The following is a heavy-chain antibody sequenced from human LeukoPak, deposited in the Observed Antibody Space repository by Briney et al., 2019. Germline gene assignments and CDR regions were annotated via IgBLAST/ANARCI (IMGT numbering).Heavy chain of an antibody. CDR1: GFSFNNYA. Sequence: GGSLRLSCVAYGFSFNNYAMKGVRQAPGKGLEWVSHIIGSGGNTFYADSVRGRFTIPRDKSKNTLYLQMNSLRAEDTAVYYCAKGAYDYIEIAYFDYWGQGSLVTVSS. CDR2: IIGSGGNT. CDR3: AKGAYDYIEIAYFDY. J-gene: IGHJ4*02. D-gene: IGHD5-12*01. V-gene: IGHV3-23*01.